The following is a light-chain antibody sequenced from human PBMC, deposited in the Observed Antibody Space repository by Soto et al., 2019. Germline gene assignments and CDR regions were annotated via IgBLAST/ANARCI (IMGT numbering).Light chain of an antibody. Sequence: EIVMTQSPATLSLSPGERATLSCRASQSVNSNLAWYQQKAGQAPRLLIYGTSTRATGIPARFSGSGSGTDFTLTISSLQPDDFATYYCQQYNSYSPATFGQGTKVEI. CDR2: GTS. J-gene: IGKJ1*01. CDR1: QSVNSN. CDR3: QQYNSYSPAT. V-gene: IGKV3-15*01.